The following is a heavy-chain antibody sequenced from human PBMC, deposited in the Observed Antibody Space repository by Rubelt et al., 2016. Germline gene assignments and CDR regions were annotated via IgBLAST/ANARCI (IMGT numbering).Heavy chain of an antibody. D-gene: IGHD3-3*01. CDR2: MNPNIGNT. J-gene: IGHJ5*02. CDR3: ARMVNDFWSGYHNWFDP. Sequence: QVQLVQSGAEVKKPGASVKVSCKASGYTFTSYDINWVRQATGQGLEWMGWMNPNIGNTGYAQKFQGRVTMTRKTSISTAYRDLSSLRSEDAAVYYCARMVNDFWSGYHNWFDPWGQGTLVTVSS. V-gene: IGHV1-8*01. CDR1: GYTFTSYD.